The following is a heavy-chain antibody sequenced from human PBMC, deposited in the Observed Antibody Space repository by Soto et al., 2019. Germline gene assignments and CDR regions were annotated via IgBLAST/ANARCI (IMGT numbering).Heavy chain of an antibody. CDR2: ISGSGGST. D-gene: IGHD3-3*01. CDR1: GFSFSSYA. J-gene: IGHJ5*02. CDR3: AKLSDDFWSRYSSNWFDP. Sequence: GGSLRLSCAASGFSFSSYAMSWVRQAPGKGLEWVSAISGSGGSTYYADSVKGRFTISRDNSKNTLYLQMNSLRAGDTAVYYCAKLSDDFWSRYSSNWFDPWCQTTLRTVS. V-gene: IGHV3-23*01.